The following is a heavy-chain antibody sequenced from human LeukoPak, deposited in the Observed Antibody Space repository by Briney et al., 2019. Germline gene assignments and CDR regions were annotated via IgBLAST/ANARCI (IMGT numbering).Heavy chain of an antibody. J-gene: IGHJ4*02. Sequence: GGSLRLSCAASGFTFSRYSLDWVRQAPGKGLEWVSSISSSSRTIYYADSVKGRFTITRDNTRSSLFLQMYSLRAEDTAVYFCAREDGYCSGGNCYSYFDSWGQGTLVTVSS. CDR3: AREDGYCSGGNCYSYFDS. D-gene: IGHD2-15*01. CDR1: GFTFSRYS. CDR2: ISSSSRTI. V-gene: IGHV3-48*04.